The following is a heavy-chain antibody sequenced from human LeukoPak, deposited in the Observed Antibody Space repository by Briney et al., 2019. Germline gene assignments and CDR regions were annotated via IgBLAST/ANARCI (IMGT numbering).Heavy chain of an antibody. V-gene: IGHV3-30*04. CDR2: ISYDGRNK. J-gene: IGHJ4*02. Sequence: PGGSLTLSCSASGFTFSSYAMHWIRQSPAKGLEWVAVISYDGRNKYYSDFLEKRLIIFKDNSKNTLYLQMHNLGAEDTAVDYCVRELYYDSSGYFEYWAQEPLVSVS. CDR3: VRELYYDSSGYFEY. D-gene: IGHD3-22*01. CDR1: GFTFSSYA.